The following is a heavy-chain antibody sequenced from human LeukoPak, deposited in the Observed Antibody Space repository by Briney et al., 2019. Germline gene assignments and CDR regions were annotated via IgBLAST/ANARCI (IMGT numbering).Heavy chain of an antibody. Sequence: GGSLRLSCAASGFTFSSYWMHWVRQAPGKGLVWVSRINSDESSTSYADSVKGRFTISRDNSKNTLYLQMNSLRAEDTAVYYCAKEGYSSGWYSNYYFDYWGQGTLVTVSS. D-gene: IGHD6-19*01. V-gene: IGHV3-74*01. CDR3: AKEGYSSGWYSNYYFDY. CDR1: GFTFSSYW. J-gene: IGHJ4*02. CDR2: INSDESST.